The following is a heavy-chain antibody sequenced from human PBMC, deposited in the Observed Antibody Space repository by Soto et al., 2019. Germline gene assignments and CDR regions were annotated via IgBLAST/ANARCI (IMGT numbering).Heavy chain of an antibody. CDR2: IYSGGST. CDR1: GFTVSSNY. Sequence: GGSLRLSCAASGFTVSSNYMSWVRQAPGKGLEWVSVIYSGGSTYYADSVKGRFTISRHNSKNTLCLQMNSLRAEGTAVYYCARVWTASGSSWPYYFDYWGQGTLVTVSS. J-gene: IGHJ4*02. D-gene: IGHD6-13*01. CDR3: ARVWTASGSSWPYYFDY. V-gene: IGHV3-53*04.